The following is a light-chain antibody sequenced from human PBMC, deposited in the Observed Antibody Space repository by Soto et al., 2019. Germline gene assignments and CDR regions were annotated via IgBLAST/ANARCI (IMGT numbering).Light chain of an antibody. CDR1: QGISSY. V-gene: IGKV1-9*01. CDR2: GAS. Sequence: DIQLTQSPSFLSASVGDRVTITCRASQGISSYLAWYQQKPGKAPKLLINGASTLQSGVPSRFSGSGSGTEFTLTISSLQPEDFATYYCQQLNSYFGPGTKVDIK. CDR3: QQLNSY. J-gene: IGKJ3*01.